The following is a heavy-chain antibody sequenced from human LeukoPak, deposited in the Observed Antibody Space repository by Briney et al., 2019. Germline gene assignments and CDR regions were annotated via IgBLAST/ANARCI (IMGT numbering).Heavy chain of an antibody. J-gene: IGHJ5*02. CDR2: IYYSGST. D-gene: IGHD6-6*01. Sequence: SETLSLTCTVSGGSISSYYWSWIRQPPGKGLEWIGYIYYSGSTNYKPSLRSRVTISVDTSKNLFSLKLISVTAADTAVYYCARDRSGSYSSSYWFDPWGQGTLVSVSS. CDR1: GGSISSYY. V-gene: IGHV4-59*12. CDR3: ARDRSGSYSSSYWFDP.